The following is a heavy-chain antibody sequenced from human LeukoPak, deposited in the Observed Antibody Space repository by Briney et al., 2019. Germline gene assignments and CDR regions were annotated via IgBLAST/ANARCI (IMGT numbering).Heavy chain of an antibody. CDR3: ARDGTAGADY. Sequence: ASVKVSCKASGYTFTGYYMHWVRQAPGQGLEWMGWINPNSGGTNSAQKFQGRVTMTRDTSISTAYMELSRLRSGDTAVYYCARDGTAGADYWGQGTLVTVSS. D-gene: IGHD1/OR15-1a*01. CDR1: GYTFTGYY. J-gene: IGHJ4*02. V-gene: IGHV1-2*02. CDR2: INPNSGGT.